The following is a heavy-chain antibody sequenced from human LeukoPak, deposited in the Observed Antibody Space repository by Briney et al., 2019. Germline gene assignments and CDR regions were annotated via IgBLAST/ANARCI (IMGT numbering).Heavy chain of an antibody. Sequence: PSETLSLTCTVSGGSISSRSYYWGWIRQPPGKGLEWIGSIYYGGKTYYNPSLKSRVIISVDTSQNQFSLKLSSVTAADTAVYYCARHVPSGYDYIYFDYWGQGTLVTVSS. CDR1: GGSISSRSYY. V-gene: IGHV4-39*01. J-gene: IGHJ4*02. CDR3: ARHVPSGYDYIYFDY. D-gene: IGHD5-12*01. CDR2: IYYGGKT.